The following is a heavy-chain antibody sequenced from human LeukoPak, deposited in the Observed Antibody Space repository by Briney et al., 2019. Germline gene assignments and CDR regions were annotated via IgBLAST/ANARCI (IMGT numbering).Heavy chain of an antibody. Sequence: ASVKVSCKASGYTFTGYYMHWVRQAPGQGLEWMGWINPNSGGTNYARKFQGRVTMTRDTSISTAYMELSRLRSDDTAVYYCARALSIAAADQLSHGYWGQGTLVAVSS. J-gene: IGHJ4*02. CDR2: INPNSGGT. V-gene: IGHV1-2*02. D-gene: IGHD6-13*01. CDR3: ARALSIAAADQLSHGY. CDR1: GYTFTGYY.